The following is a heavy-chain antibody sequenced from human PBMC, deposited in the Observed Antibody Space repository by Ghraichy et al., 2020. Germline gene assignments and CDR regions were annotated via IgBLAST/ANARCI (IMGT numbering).Heavy chain of an antibody. J-gene: IGHJ6*02. D-gene: IGHD4-17*01. Sequence: LSLTCAASGLTFSSNSMNWVRQAPGKGLEWVSYISSRSTTIYYADSVKGRFTISRDNAKNSLYLQMNSLRDEDTAVYYCARDRNYGDYGYHYYDMDVWGQGTTVTVS. V-gene: IGHV3-48*02. CDR3: ARDRNYGDYGYHYYDMDV. CDR2: ISSRSTTI. CDR1: GLTFSSNS.